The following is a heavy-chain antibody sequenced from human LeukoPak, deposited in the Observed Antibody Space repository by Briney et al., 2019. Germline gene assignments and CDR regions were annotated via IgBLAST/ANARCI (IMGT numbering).Heavy chain of an antibody. D-gene: IGHD3-9*01. J-gene: IGHJ4*02. CDR1: GYTFTSYD. Sequence: ASVKVSCKASGYTFTSYDINWVRQATGQGLEWMGWMNPNSGNTGYAQKFQGRVTMTRNTSISTAYMELSSLRSEDTAVYYCARGSRHYDILTGYFGFDPEDYWGQGTLVTVSS. CDR2: MNPNSGNT. CDR3: ARGSRHYDILTGYFGFDPEDY. V-gene: IGHV1-8*01.